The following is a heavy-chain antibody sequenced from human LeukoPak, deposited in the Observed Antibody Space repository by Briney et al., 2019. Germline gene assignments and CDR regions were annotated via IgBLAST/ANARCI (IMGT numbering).Heavy chain of an antibody. CDR2: ISGSGGST. J-gene: IGHJ4*02. CDR1: GFTFSSYA. V-gene: IGHV3-23*01. D-gene: IGHD1-26*01. Sequence: PGGSLRLSCAASGFTFSSYAMSWVRQAPGKGLEWVSAISGSGGSTYYADSVKGRFTISRDNSKNTLYLQLNSLRVDDTAVYYCATYSGAHHKTFDYWGRGTLVTVSS. CDR3: ATYSGAHHKTFDY.